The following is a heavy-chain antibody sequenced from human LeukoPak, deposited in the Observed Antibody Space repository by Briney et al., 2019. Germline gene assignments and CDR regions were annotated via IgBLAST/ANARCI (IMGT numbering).Heavy chain of an antibody. D-gene: IGHD6-6*01. Sequence: PSQTLSLTCAVPGGSTSSGTYSWSWIRQPPGKGLEWIGYIYHSGSTYYNPSLKSRVTISVDRSKNQFSLKLSSVTAADTAVYYCAREYSSSSGGGWFDPWGQGTLVTVSS. J-gene: IGHJ5*02. CDR3: AREYSSSSGGGWFDP. CDR2: IYHSGST. V-gene: IGHV4-30-2*01. CDR1: GGSTSSGTYS.